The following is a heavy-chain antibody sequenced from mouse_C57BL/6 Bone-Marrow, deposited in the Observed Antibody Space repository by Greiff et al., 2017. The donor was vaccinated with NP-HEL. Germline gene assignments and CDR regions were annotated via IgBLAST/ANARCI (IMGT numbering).Heavy chain of an antibody. Sequence: VQVVESGPGLVQPSQSLSITCTVSGFSLTSYGVHWVRQSPGKGLEWLGVIWSGGSTDYNAAFISRLSISKDNSKSQVFFKMNSLQADDTAIYYCASYYKGAWFAYWGQGTLVTVSA. CDR2: IWSGGST. CDR3: ASYYKGAWFAY. CDR1: GFSLTSYG. V-gene: IGHV2-2*01. J-gene: IGHJ3*01. D-gene: IGHD2-12*01.